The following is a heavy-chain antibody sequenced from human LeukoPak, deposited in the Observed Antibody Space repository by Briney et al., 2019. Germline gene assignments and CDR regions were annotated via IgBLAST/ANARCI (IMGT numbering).Heavy chain of an antibody. CDR1: GGSISSYY. Sequence: SETLSLTCTVSGGSISSYYWSWIRQPPGKGLEWIGYIYYSGSTNYNPSLKSRVTISVDTSKNQFSLKLNSVTAADTAVYYCARVGDRKYYSDSSGYYYWFDPWGQGTLVTVSS. J-gene: IGHJ5*02. CDR3: ARVGDRKYYSDSSGYYYWFDP. D-gene: IGHD3-22*01. V-gene: IGHV4-59*01. CDR2: IYYSGST.